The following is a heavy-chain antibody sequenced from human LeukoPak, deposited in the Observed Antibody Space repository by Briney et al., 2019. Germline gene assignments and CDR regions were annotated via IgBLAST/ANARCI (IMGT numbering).Heavy chain of an antibody. Sequence: PGGSLRLSCAASGFIFSNYAMSWVRQAPGKGPEWVSAVNGSGDTTYYADSVKGRFTISRDNSKNTMYPEMNSLRAEDTAVYYCAKDLRAVAGRGPFDYWGQGTLVTVSS. CDR2: VNGSGDTT. D-gene: IGHD6-19*01. J-gene: IGHJ4*02. V-gene: IGHV3-23*01. CDR1: GFIFSNYA. CDR3: AKDLRAVAGRGPFDY.